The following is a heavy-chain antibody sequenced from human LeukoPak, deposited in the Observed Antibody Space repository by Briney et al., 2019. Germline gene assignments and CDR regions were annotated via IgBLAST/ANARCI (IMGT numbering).Heavy chain of an antibody. D-gene: IGHD3-9*01. CDR1: GFTFSHCG. CDR3: ARDLTTYFDY. V-gene: IGHV3-33*01. J-gene: IGHJ4*02. CDR2: IWNDGSKK. Sequence: GGSLRLSCAASGFTFSHCGMHWVRQAPGKGLEWVALIWNDGSKKYYSDSVNGRFTVSRDNSKDTLYLQMNMVRAEDTALYYCARDLTTYFDYWGPGTPVTVSS.